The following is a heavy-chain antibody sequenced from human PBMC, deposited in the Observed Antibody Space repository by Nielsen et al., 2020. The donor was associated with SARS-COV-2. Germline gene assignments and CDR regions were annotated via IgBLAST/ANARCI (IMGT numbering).Heavy chain of an antibody. Sequence: GESLKISCAASGFTFSSYGMHWVRQAPGKGLEWVAVISYDGSNKYYADSVKGRFTISRDNSKNTLYLQMNSLRAEDTAVYYCARDKSSGEIGGFGYYYYGMDVWGQGTTVTVSS. J-gene: IGHJ6*02. V-gene: IGHV3-33*05. CDR2: ISYDGSNK. CDR1: GFTFSSYG. D-gene: IGHD6-19*01. CDR3: ARDKSSGEIGGFGYYYYGMDV.